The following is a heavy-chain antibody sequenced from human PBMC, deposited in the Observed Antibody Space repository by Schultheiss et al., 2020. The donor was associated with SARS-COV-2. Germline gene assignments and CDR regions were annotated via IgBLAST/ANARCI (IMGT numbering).Heavy chain of an antibody. D-gene: IGHD4-17*01. CDR1: GGSISYGSYY. Sequence: SETLSLTCTVSGGSISYGSYYWSWIRQPAGKGLEWIGRIHTSGSNNYNPSLKTRVTISVDTSKNQFSLKLSSVTAADTAVYYCARGLTTGWFDPWGQGTLVTVSS. V-gene: IGHV4-61*02. J-gene: IGHJ5*02. CDR3: ARGLTTGWFDP. CDR2: IHTSGSN.